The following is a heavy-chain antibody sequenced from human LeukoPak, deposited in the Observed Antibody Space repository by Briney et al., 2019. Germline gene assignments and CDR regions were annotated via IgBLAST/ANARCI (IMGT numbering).Heavy chain of an antibody. D-gene: IGHD2-2*02. V-gene: IGHV3-53*01. Sequence: GGSLRLSCAASGFTVSSNYMSWVRQAPGKGLEWVSVIYSGGSTYYADSVKGRFTISRDNSKNTLCLQMNSLRAEDTAVYHCARRGPSLPAAIHVVDYWGQGTLVTVSS. CDR3: ARRGPSLPAAIHVVDY. J-gene: IGHJ4*02. CDR1: GFTVSSNY. CDR2: IYSGGST.